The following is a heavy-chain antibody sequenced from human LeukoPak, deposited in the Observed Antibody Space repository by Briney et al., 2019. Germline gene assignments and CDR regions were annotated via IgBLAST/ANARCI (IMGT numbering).Heavy chain of an antibody. Sequence: SETLSLTCGVSGGSISGTNWWSWVRQPPGKGLEWIGEINHSGSTNYNPSLKSRVTISVDTSKNQFSLKLSSVTAADTAVYYCARVDDYWGQGTLVTVSS. J-gene: IGHJ4*02. CDR1: GGSISGTNW. CDR3: ARVDDY. V-gene: IGHV4-4*02. CDR2: INHSGST.